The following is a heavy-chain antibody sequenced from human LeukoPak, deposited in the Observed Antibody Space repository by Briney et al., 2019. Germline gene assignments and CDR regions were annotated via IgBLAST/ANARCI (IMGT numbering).Heavy chain of an antibody. Sequence: GSLRLSCAASGFTFSSYAMSWVRQAPGKGLEWVSAISGSGGSTYYADSVKGRFTISRDNSKNTLYPQMNSLRAEDTAVYYCAKAYYDFWSAIPPDYWGQGTLVTVSS. CDR2: ISGSGGST. CDR1: GFTFSSYA. V-gene: IGHV3-23*01. D-gene: IGHD3-3*01. CDR3: AKAYYDFWSAIPPDY. J-gene: IGHJ4*02.